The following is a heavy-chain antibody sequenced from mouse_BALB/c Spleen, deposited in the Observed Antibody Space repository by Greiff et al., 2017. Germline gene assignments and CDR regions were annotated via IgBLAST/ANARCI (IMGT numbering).Heavy chain of an antibody. V-gene: IGHV7-3*02. Sequence: EVQLVESGGGLVQPGGSLRLSCATSGFTFTDYYMSWVRQPPGKALEWLGFIRNKANGYTTEYSASVKGRFTISRDNSQSILYLQMNTLRAEDSATYYCARDKLWFAYWGQGTLVTVSA. CDR2: IRNKANGYTT. CDR1: GFTFTDYY. J-gene: IGHJ3*01. CDR3: ARDKLWFAY.